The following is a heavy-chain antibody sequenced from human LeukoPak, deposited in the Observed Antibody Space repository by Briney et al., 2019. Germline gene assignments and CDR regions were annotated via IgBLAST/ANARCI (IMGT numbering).Heavy chain of an antibody. CDR1: GFTFSSYG. V-gene: IGHV3-30*18. J-gene: IGHJ4*02. Sequence: GGSLRLSCAASGFTFSSYGMHWVRQAPGKGLEWVAVISYDGSNKYYADSVKGRFTISRDNSKNTLYLQMNSLRAEDTAVYYCAKGSTLGVAAGYYFDYWGQGTLVTVSS. CDR3: AKGSTLGVAAGYYFDY. D-gene: IGHD2-2*01. CDR2: ISYDGSNK.